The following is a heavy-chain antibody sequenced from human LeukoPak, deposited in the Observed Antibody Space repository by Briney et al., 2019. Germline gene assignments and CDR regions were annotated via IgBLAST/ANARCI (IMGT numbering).Heavy chain of an antibody. Sequence: PGGSLRLSCAASGFVFSNYDMHWVRQAPGKGLEWVAIIWLDGSATYYGDSVKGRFTVSRDNSNNTLYLQMNSLRVEDTAVYYCARDLYREDFDYWGQGTLVAVSS. CDR2: IWLDGSAT. CDR3: ARDLYREDFDY. CDR1: GFVFSNYD. J-gene: IGHJ4*02. D-gene: IGHD2-8*01. V-gene: IGHV3-33*01.